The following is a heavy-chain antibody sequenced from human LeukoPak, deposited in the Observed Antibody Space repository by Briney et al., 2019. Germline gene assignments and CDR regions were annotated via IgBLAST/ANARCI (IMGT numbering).Heavy chain of an antibody. Sequence: GGSLRLSCVVSGFTFSNYAMNWVRQAPGKGLEWVSALSGSGVNTYYEDSVKGQFTISRDNSKNTLYLQMNSLRVEDTAVYYCAKGSSYYYYYGMDVWGQGTTVTVSS. J-gene: IGHJ6*02. V-gene: IGHV3-23*01. CDR3: AKGSSYYYYYGMDV. CDR1: GFTFSNYA. CDR2: LSGSGVNT.